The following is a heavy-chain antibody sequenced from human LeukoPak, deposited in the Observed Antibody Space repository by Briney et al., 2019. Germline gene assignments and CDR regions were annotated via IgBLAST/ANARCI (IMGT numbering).Heavy chain of an antibody. Sequence: SETLSLTCTVSGDSISISGSYWGWVRQTPGKGLEWIGNINYNGHTYYSPSLKSRVSISVDTSKNQFSLYLNSVTAADTAVYHCARHGPIASSYPHIDFWGQGTLVTVSS. CDR2: INYNGHT. V-gene: IGHV4-39*01. CDR3: ARHGPIASSYPHIDF. J-gene: IGHJ4*02. D-gene: IGHD2-21*01. CDR1: GDSISISGSY.